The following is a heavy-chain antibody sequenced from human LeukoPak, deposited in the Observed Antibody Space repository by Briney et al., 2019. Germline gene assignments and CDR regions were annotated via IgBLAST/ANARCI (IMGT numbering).Heavy chain of an antibody. J-gene: IGHJ4*02. Sequence: PGGSLTLSCAASGFTFSGSAMHWVRQASGKGLEWVGRIRSKANSYATAYAASVKGRFTISRDDSKNTAYLQMNSLKTEDTAVYYCATFDSSGYYPNYYFDYWGQGTLVTVSS. V-gene: IGHV3-73*01. CDR3: ATFDSSGYYPNYYFDY. D-gene: IGHD3-22*01. CDR1: GFTFSGSA. CDR2: IRSKANSYAT.